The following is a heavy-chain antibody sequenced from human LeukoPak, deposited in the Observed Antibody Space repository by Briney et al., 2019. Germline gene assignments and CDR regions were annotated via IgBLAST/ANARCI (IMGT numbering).Heavy chain of an antibody. CDR3: ARDHASWDYYDSSGYSYVDY. Sequence: GGYLRLSCAASRFTFSSNSMNWLGQAPGHGLEWFSSISSSSSYIYYADSEKGRFTISRDNDKNSLYLQMNSLRAEDTAVYYCARDHASWDYYDSSGYSYVDYWGKGTLVTVSS. D-gene: IGHD3-22*01. CDR2: ISSSSSYI. CDR1: RFTFSSNS. J-gene: IGHJ4*02. V-gene: IGHV3-21*01.